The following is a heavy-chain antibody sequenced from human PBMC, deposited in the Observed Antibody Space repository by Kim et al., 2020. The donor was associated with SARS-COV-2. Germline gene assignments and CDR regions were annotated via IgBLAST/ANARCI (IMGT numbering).Heavy chain of an antibody. CDR2: INSAGSST. CDR1: GFTFSSYW. CDR3: ARLVVTAPYGMDV. J-gene: IGHJ6*02. Sequence: GGSLRLSCAASGFTFSSYWMHWVRQGPGKGLMWVSRINSAGSSTTYADSVKGRFTISRDDAKNTLYLQLNSLRAEDTAVYYCARLVVTAPYGMDVWGQGT. D-gene: IGHD2-21*02. V-gene: IGHV3-74*01.